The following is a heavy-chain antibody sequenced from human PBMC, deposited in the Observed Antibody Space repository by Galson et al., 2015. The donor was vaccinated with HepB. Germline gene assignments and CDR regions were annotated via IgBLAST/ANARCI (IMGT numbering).Heavy chain of an antibody. J-gene: IGHJ4*02. Sequence: SLRLSCAASGFTFSSYGMHWVRQAPGKGLEWVAVISYDGSNKYYADSVKGRFTISRDNSKNTLYLQMNSLRAEDTAVYYCAKGRQWEFGMTSYFDYWGQGTLVTVSS. V-gene: IGHV3-30*18. CDR3: AKGRQWEFGMTSYFDY. CDR1: GFTFSSYG. D-gene: IGHD1-26*01. CDR2: ISYDGSNK.